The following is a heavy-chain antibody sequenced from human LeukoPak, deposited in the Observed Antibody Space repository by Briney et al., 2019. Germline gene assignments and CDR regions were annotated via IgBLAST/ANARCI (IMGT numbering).Heavy chain of an antibody. D-gene: IGHD3-10*01. CDR3: AHSDRITMVREVWFDP. V-gene: IGHV2-5*02. CDR1: GFSLSTSGVG. CDR2: IYWDDDK. Sequence: SGPTLVKPTQTLTLTCTFSGFSLSTSGVGVGWIRQPPGKALEWLALIYWDDDKRYSASLKSRLTITKDTSKSQVVLTMTNMDPVDTATYCCAHSDRITMVREVWFDPWGQGTLVTVSS. J-gene: IGHJ5*02.